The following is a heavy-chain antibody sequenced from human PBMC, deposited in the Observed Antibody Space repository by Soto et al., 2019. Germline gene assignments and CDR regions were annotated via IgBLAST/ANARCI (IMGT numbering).Heavy chain of an antibody. CDR1: GFSLNSRAVG. Sequence: QITLKESGPTLVKPTQTLTLTCNFSGFSLNSRAVGVHWLRQPPGKALEWLAVIYGDDDKRYNPSVRSVLTXXXXXXXXXXXXXXXXXXXVDTXXXXXXXRGLHSSGSYYGDSWGQGSLVTVSS. CDR2: IYGDDDK. J-gene: IGHJ4*02. CDR3: XXRGLHSSGSYYGDS. V-gene: IGHV2-5*02. D-gene: IGHD3-22*01.